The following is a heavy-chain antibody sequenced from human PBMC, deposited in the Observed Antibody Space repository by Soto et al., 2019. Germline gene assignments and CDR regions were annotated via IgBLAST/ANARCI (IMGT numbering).Heavy chain of an antibody. CDR3: VKDLNFDFWTGYRYYAMEI. Sequence: GGSLRLSCAASGFTFSSYAMNWVRQAPGKGLEWVSSINGNGRKTSYADSVRGRFTISRDNSKKTLFLHVNSLRAEDTAVYYCVKDLNFDFWTGYRYYAMEIWGQGTTVTVSS. D-gene: IGHD3-3*01. CDR2: INGNGRKT. CDR1: GFTFSSYA. V-gene: IGHV3-23*01. J-gene: IGHJ6*02.